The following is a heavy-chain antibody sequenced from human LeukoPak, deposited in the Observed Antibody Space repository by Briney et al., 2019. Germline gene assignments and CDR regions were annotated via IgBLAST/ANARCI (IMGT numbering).Heavy chain of an antibody. CDR1: GFTFSSYS. J-gene: IGHJ4*02. D-gene: IGHD2-15*01. V-gene: IGHV3-15*01. Sequence: GGSLRLSCAASGFTFSSYSMNWVRQAPGKGLEWVGRIKSKTDGGTTDYAAPVKGRFSISRDDSQNTLYLQMNSLKTEDTAVYYCTTEYYYFDYWGQGTRVTVSS. CDR3: TTEYYYFDY. CDR2: IKSKTDGGTT.